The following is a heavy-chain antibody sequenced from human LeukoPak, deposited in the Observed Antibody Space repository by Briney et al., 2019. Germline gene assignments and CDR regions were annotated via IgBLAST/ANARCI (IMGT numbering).Heavy chain of an antibody. V-gene: IGHV4-59*01. CDR1: GGSISSYY. Sequence: SETLSLTCTVSGGSISSYYWSWIRQPPGKGLEWIGYIYYSGSTNYNPSLKSRVTISVDTSKNQFSLKLSSVTAADTAVYYCARQRYDFWESEPYYFDYWGQGTLVTVSS. CDR2: IYYSGST. J-gene: IGHJ4*02. D-gene: IGHD3-3*01. CDR3: ARQRYDFWESEPYYFDY.